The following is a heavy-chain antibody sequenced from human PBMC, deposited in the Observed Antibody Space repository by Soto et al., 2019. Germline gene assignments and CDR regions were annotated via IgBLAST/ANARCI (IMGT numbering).Heavy chain of an antibody. CDR3: ARSDLRYCSSTSCYADAFAI. CDR1: GFTFSSYS. Sequence: GGSLRLSCSASGFTFSSYSMNWVRQAPGKGLEWVSSISSSSSYIYYADSVKGRFTISRDNAKNSLYLQMNSLRAEDTAVYYCARSDLRYCSSTSCYADAFAIWGQGTMVTVSS. CDR2: ISSSSSYI. V-gene: IGHV3-21*01. J-gene: IGHJ3*02. D-gene: IGHD2-2*01.